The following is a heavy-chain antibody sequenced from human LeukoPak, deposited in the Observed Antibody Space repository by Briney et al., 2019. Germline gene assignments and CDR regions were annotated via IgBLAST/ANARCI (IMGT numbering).Heavy chain of an antibody. J-gene: IGHJ4*02. Sequence: GGSLRLSCAASGFTFSSYAMHWVRQAPGKGLEWVAVISYDGSNKYYADSVKGRFTISRDNSKNTMYLQMNSLRVEDTAVYYCARDFLEGGQGSLVTVSS. CDR2: ISYDGSNK. D-gene: IGHD2/OR15-2a*01. CDR3: ARDFLE. V-gene: IGHV3-30*04. CDR1: GFTFSSYA.